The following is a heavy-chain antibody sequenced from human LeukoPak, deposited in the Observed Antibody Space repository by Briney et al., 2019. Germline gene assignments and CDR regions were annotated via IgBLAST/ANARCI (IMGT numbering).Heavy chain of an antibody. J-gene: IGHJ3*02. CDR2: IIPIFGTA. D-gene: IGHD1-7*01. CDR1: GGTFSSYA. Sequence: GASVKVSCKASGGTFSSYAISWVRQAPGQGLEWMGGIIPIFGTANYAQKFQGRVTITTDESTSTAYMELSSLRSVDTAVYYCARVRYNWNYEKLMDAFDIWGQGTMVTVSS. CDR3: ARVRYNWNYEKLMDAFDI. V-gene: IGHV1-69*05.